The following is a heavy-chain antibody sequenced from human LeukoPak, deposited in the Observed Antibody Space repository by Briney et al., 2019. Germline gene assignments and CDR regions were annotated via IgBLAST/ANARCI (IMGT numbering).Heavy chain of an antibody. CDR3: ARPHNNSLDNAFDT. J-gene: IGHJ3*02. V-gene: IGHV3-23*01. CDR1: GFTFNSYA. Sequence: GGSLRLSCAASGFTFNSYAMSWVRQAPGKGLEWVSGISAIGDSTYYADSVKGRFTISRDNSENTLYLQMNNLRAEDTAVYHCARPHNNSLDNAFDTWGQGTWVTVSS. CDR2: ISAIGDST. D-gene: IGHD1/OR15-1a*01.